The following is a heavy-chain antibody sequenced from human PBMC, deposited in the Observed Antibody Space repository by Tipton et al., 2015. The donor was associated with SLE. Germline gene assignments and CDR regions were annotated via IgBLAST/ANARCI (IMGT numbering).Heavy chain of an antibody. J-gene: IGHJ3*02. V-gene: IGHV4-4*07. CDR3: ARDRLRLEMATMRSQDAFDI. D-gene: IGHD5-24*01. CDR1: GGSVSRDY. CDR2: IYTSGAT. Sequence: GLVKPSETLSLTCAVSGGSVSRDYWSWIRHPAGKGLEWIGRIYTSGATDHNPSLKSRVTISVDTSKNQFSLKLSSVTAADTAVYYCARDRLRLEMATMRSQDAFDIWGQGTMVTVSS.